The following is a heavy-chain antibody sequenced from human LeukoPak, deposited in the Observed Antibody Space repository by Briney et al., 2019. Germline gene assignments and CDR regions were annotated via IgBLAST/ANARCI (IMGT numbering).Heavy chain of an antibody. Sequence: GGSLSLSCAAAAFTFDDYAVPWVRQAAGKGLELVSGNSWHSGSIGYADSVKGRFTISRDNAKNSLYLQMNSLRAEDTALYYCAKDSYGSGGFDYWGQGTLVTVSS. J-gene: IGHJ4*02. D-gene: IGHD3-10*01. CDR2: NSWHSGSI. CDR3: AKDSYGSGGFDY. CDR1: AFTFDDYA. V-gene: IGHV3-9*01.